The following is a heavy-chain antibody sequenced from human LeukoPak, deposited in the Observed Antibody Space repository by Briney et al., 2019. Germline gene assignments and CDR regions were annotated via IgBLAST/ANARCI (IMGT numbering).Heavy chain of an antibody. CDR2: IYYSGST. CDR3: AVGRGYSGLDY. J-gene: IGHJ4*02. V-gene: IGHV4-59*01. CDR1: GGSISSYY. D-gene: IGHD5-12*01. Sequence: ASETLSLTCTVSGGSISSYYWSWVRQPPGKGLEWIGYIYYSGSTNYNPSLKSRVTISVGTSKNQFSLKLSSVTAADTAVYYCAVGRGYSGLDYWGPGTLVTVSS.